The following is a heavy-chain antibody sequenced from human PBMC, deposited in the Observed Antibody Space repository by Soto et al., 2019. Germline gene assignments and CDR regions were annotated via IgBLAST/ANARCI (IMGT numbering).Heavy chain of an antibody. Sequence: RSETLSLTCTVSGGCISSGDYYWSWIRQPPGKGLEWIGYIYYSGSTYYNPSLKSRVTISVDTSKNQFSLKLSSVTAADTAVYYCARGNGVTPATRWFDPWGQGTLVTVS. J-gene: IGHJ5*02. CDR2: IYYSGST. CDR1: GGCISSGDYY. V-gene: IGHV4-30-4*01. D-gene: IGHD1-1*01. CDR3: ARGNGVTPATRWFDP.